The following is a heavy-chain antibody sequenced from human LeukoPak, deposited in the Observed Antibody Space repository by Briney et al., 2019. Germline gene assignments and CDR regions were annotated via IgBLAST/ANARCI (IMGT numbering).Heavy chain of an antibody. Sequence: GGSLRLSCAASGFTFSSYAMTWVRQAPGKGLEWVSTISGSGAYTYYADSVKGRFTISRGNSKNTLYLQMNSLRAEDTAVYYCAKYFASGSYYKLPHWGQGTLVTVSS. CDR3: AKYFASGSYYKLPH. D-gene: IGHD3-10*01. CDR1: GFTFSSYA. V-gene: IGHV3-23*01. CDR2: ISGSGAYT. J-gene: IGHJ1*01.